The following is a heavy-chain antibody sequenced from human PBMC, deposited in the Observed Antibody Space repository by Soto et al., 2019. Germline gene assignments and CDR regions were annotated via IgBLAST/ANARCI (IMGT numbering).Heavy chain of an antibody. J-gene: IGHJ4*02. D-gene: IGHD3-22*01. CDR2: ISPMFGAA. V-gene: IGHV1-69*19. Sequence: QVQLVQSGAEMKKPGSSVKVSCQSSGGTFNTYAMNWVRQAPGQGPEWMGDISPMFGAANYAPKFQGRVTITADESTGTSYMQLSILTSEDTALYFCARQVQVNTPAFDYSGQGTQLTVSS. CDR1: GGTFNTYA. CDR3: ARQVQVNTPAFDY.